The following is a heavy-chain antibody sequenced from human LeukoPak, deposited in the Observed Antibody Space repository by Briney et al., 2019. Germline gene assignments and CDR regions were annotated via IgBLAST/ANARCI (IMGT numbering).Heavy chain of an antibody. V-gene: IGHV3-23*01. CDR2: IKANGATT. CDR3: AVGSDCSS. J-gene: IGHJ5*02. CDR1: GLTFPNYA. D-gene: IGHD2-21*02. Sequence: LPGGSLRLSCTASGLTFPNYAMSWVRQAPGKGLEWVSSIKANGATTYYADSVKGRFTLSRDNSKNTLFLQLSSLRAEDTAVYYCAVGSDCSSWGQGTLVAVS.